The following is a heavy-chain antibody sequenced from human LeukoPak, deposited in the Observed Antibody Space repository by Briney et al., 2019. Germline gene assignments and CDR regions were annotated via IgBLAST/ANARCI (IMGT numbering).Heavy chain of an antibody. V-gene: IGHV3-30*02. D-gene: IGHD1-14*01. J-gene: IGHJ3*02. Sequence: GGSLRLSCVASGFSFTNYGMHWVRQAPGKGLEWVAFIRYDGSNKYYADSVKGRFTVSRDSSKSTLYLQMNGLTVEDTAFYFCAKASNNLPFDMWGQGTMVTVSS. CDR1: GFSFTNYG. CDR2: IRYDGSNK. CDR3: AKASNNLPFDM.